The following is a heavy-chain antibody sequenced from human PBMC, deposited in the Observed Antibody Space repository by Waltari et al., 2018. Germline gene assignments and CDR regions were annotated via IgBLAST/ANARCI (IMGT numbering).Heavy chain of an antibody. CDR1: GYTFTGYY. Sequence: QVQLVQSGAEVKKPGASVKVSCKASGYTFTGYYMHWVRQAPGQGREWMRRIHPNRCGTNDAQEGQGGVTMTRETAISTAYMELSRRRSEDTAVYYCAREGMYYYDSSGLEYWGQGTLVTVSS. V-gene: IGHV1-2*06. CDR3: AREGMYYYDSSGLEY. D-gene: IGHD3-22*01. CDR2: IHPNRCGT. J-gene: IGHJ4*02.